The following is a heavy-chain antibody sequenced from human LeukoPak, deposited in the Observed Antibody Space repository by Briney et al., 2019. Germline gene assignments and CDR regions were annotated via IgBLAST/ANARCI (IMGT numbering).Heavy chain of an antibody. CDR1: GFTFSSYS. D-gene: IGHD6-13*01. CDR3: ARESGSSRRTFDY. Sequence: GGSLRLSCAASGFTFSSYSMDWVRQAPGKGLEWVSSISSSSSYIYYADSVKGRFTISRDNAKNSLYLQMNSLRAEDTAVYYCARESGSSRRTFDYWGQGTLVTVSS. CDR2: ISSSSSYI. V-gene: IGHV3-21*01. J-gene: IGHJ4*02.